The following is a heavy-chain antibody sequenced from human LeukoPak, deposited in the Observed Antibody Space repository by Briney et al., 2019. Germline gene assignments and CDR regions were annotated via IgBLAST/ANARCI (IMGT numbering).Heavy chain of an antibody. D-gene: IGHD4-17*01. J-gene: IGHJ4*02. V-gene: IGHV4-30-4*01. Sequence: SQTLSLTCTVSGGSISSGGYYWRWIRQPPGEGLEWIGYIYYSGSTYYHPSLKSRVTISLDTSKNQFSLKLSSVTAADTAVYYCARVTTVTTSFHFDYWGQGTLVTVSS. CDR1: GGSISSGGYY. CDR3: ARVTTVTTSFHFDY. CDR2: IYYSGST.